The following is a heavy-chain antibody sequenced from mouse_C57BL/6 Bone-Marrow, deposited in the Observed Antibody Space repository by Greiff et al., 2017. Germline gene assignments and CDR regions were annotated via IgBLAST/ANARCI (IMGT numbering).Heavy chain of an antibody. CDR3: ARIHPRYYGGFTFAY. V-gene: IGHV8-8*01. J-gene: IGHJ3*01. Sequence: QVTLKESGPGILQPSQSLSLTCSFSGFSLSTFGMGVGWIRQPSGKGLEWLAHIWWGDDKYSNSALKRRLPLSKGTAKNQVFLKIANVDTADTVTYYCARIHPRYYGGFTFAYWGQGTLVTVSA. CDR1: GFSLSTFGMG. D-gene: IGHD1-1*02. CDR2: IWWGDDK.